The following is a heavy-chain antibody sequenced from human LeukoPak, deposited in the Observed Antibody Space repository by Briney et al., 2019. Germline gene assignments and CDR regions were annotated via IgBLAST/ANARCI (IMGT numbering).Heavy chain of an antibody. Sequence: GRSLRLSCAASGFTFSSYAMHWVRQAPGKGLEWVAVISYDGSNKYYADSVKGRFTISRDNPKNTLYLQMNSLRAEDTAVYYCARAHCSSTSCTFDYRGQGTLVTVSS. CDR1: GFTFSSYA. CDR3: ARAHCSSTSCTFDY. CDR2: ISYDGSNK. D-gene: IGHD2-2*01. J-gene: IGHJ4*02. V-gene: IGHV3-30-3*01.